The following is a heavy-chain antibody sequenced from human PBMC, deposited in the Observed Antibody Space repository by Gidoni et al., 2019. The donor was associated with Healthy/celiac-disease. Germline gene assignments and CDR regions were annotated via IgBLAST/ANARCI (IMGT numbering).Heavy chain of an antibody. CDR3: ARDRGIVVVVAAPSPRYFDY. CDR1: GGSISSGGYY. D-gene: IGHD2-15*01. Sequence: QVQLQESGPGLVKPSQTLSLTCTVSGGSISSGGYYWSWIRQHPGTGLEWIGYIYYSGGTYYNPSLKSRVTISVDTSKNQFSLKLSSVTAADTAVYYCARDRGIVVVVAAPSPRYFDYWGQGTLVTVSS. J-gene: IGHJ4*02. V-gene: IGHV4-31*03. CDR2: IYYSGGT.